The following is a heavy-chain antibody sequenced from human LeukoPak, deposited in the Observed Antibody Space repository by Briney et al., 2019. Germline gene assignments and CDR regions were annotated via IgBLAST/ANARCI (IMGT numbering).Heavy chain of an antibody. CDR2: IYSGGST. J-gene: IGHJ6*03. Sequence: GGSLRLSCAASGFTFSSYSMNWVRQAPGKGLEWVSVIYSGGSTYYADSVKGRFTISRDNSKNTLYLQMNSLRAEDTAVYYCAKDRVGYYYDSSGGNYYYYMDVWGKGTTVTISS. V-gene: IGHV3-66*01. CDR3: AKDRVGYYYDSSGGNYYYYMDV. CDR1: GFTFSSYS. D-gene: IGHD3-22*01.